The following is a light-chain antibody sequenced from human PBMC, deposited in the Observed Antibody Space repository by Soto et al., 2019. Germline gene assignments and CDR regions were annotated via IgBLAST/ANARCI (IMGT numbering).Light chain of an antibody. J-gene: IGKJ5*01. CDR1: QGIITTY. Sequence: EIVFTQSPGTLSLSTGERATLSCRASQGIITTYLAWYQQKPGQAPRLLIYGASSRATGIPDRFSGSASGTDFTLTISRLAPEDFALYYCQQYGNSPITFGQGTRLEIK. CDR2: GAS. V-gene: IGKV3-20*01. CDR3: QQYGNSPIT.